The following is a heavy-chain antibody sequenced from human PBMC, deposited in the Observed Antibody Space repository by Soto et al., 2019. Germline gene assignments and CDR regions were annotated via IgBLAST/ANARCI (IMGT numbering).Heavy chain of an antibody. V-gene: IGHV3-30-3*01. CDR1: GFTFSSYA. D-gene: IGHD1-7*01. Sequence: GGSLRLSCAASGFTFSSYAMHWVRQAPGKGLEWVAVISYDGSNKYYADSVKGRFTISRDNSKNTLYLQMNSLRAEDTAVYYCARTITGTTPGYLGQETLLTISS. J-gene: IGHJ4*02. CDR3: ARTITGTTPGY. CDR2: ISYDGSNK.